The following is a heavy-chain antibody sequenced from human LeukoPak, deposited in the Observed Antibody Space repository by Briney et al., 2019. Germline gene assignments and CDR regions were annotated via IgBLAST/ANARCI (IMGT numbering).Heavy chain of an antibody. Sequence: SETLSLTCTVSGGSISSSSYYWGWIRQPRGKGLEWIGSIYYSGSTYYNPSLKIRVTISVDTSKNQFSLKLSSVTAADTAVYYCAGTMVRGEGYYFDYWGQGTLVTVSS. J-gene: IGHJ4*02. CDR1: GGSISSSSYY. CDR3: AGTMVRGEGYYFDY. D-gene: IGHD3-10*01. CDR2: IYYSGST. V-gene: IGHV4-39*07.